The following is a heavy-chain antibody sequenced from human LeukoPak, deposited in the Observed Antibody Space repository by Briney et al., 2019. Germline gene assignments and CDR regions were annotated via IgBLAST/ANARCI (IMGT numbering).Heavy chain of an antibody. Sequence: GGSLRLSCVASGFTFSTYAMHWVRQAPGTGLEWVAVISYDGTNKYYADSLKGRFTISRDNSKNTMYLQVNSLRPGDTAVYYCAKDFYDTSANGAFGIWGHGTMVSVSS. CDR3: AKDFYDTSANGAFGI. CDR2: ISYDGTNK. D-gene: IGHD2/OR15-2a*01. J-gene: IGHJ3*02. V-gene: IGHV3-30*18. CDR1: GFTFSTYA.